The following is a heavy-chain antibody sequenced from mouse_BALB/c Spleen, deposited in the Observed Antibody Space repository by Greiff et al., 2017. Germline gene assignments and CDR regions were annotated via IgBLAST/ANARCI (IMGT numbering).Heavy chain of an antibody. CDR1: GFTFSDYY. Sequence: DVQLVESGGGLVKPGGSLKLSCAASGFTFSDYYMYWVRQTPEKRLEWVATISDGGSYTYYPDSVKGRFTVSRDNAKNNLYLQMSSLKSEDTAMYYCASGYDAWFAYWGQGTLVTVSA. J-gene: IGHJ3*01. D-gene: IGHD2-2*01. CDR2: ISDGGSYT. CDR3: ASGYDAWFAY. V-gene: IGHV5-4*02.